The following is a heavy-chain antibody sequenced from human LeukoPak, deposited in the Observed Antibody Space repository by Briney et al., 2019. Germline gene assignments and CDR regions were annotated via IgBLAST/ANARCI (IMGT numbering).Heavy chain of an antibody. J-gene: IGHJ2*01. V-gene: IGHV4-59*01. CDR2: IHYSGYT. D-gene: IGHD7-27*01. Sequence: PSETLSLTCAVSGGSISNYYCSWIRQPPGKGLEWLGYIHYSGYTNYNPSLKSRVTISVDTSKNQFSLNLSSVTAADTAVYYYARHWGSDWYFDLWGRGTPVTVSS. CDR1: GGSISNYY. CDR3: ARHWGSDWYFDL.